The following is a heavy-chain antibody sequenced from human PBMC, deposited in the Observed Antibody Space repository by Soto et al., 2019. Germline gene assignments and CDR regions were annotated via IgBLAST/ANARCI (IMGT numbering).Heavy chain of an antibody. Sequence: GGSLRLSCAASGFTFSSYWMHWVRQAPGKGLVWVSRINSDGSSTSYADSVKGRFTISRDNAKNTLYLQMNSLRAEDTAVYYCAILEGSSGSIDYYYYGMDVWGQGTTVTVSS. CDR2: INSDGSST. CDR3: AILEGSSGSIDYYYYGMDV. CDR1: GFTFSSYW. V-gene: IGHV3-74*01. J-gene: IGHJ6*02. D-gene: IGHD6-19*01.